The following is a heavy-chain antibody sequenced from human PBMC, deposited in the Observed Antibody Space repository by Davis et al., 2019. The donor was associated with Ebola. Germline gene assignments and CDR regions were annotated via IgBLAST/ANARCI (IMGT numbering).Heavy chain of an antibody. V-gene: IGHV3-11*01. CDR2: ISVSGSMI. Sequence: GESLKISCAATGFALSDYYMSWIRQAPGKGLEWVSYISVSGSMIFYADSVKGRFTISRDNAKKSLYLQMNSLRAEDTAVYYCARSDYNFWGFDPWGQGTLVTVSS. D-gene: IGHD3-3*01. CDR3: ARSDYNFWGFDP. CDR1: GFALSDYY. J-gene: IGHJ5*02.